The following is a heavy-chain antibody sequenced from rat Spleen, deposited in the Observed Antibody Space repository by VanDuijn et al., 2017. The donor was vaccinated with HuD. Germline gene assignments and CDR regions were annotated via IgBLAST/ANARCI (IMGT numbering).Heavy chain of an antibody. CDR3: ARVGYSSYIRYFDY. D-gene: IGHD1-2*01. CDR2: IWTGGTT. Sequence: QVQLKESGPGLVQPSQTLYLTCTVSGFSLTSYAVSWVPQHPGKGLERMGVIWTGGTTAYNSLLKSRLSISRDTSKSQVFLKMNSLQTEDTATYYCARVGYSSYIRYFDYWGEGVMVTVSS. J-gene: IGHJ2*01. CDR1: GFSLTSYA. V-gene: IGHV2-43*01.